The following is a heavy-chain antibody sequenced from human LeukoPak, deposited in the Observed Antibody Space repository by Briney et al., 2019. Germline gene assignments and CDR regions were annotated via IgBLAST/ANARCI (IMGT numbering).Heavy chain of an antibody. CDR2: LYASGST. CDR1: GGSISSSSYY. V-gene: IGHV4-61*02. J-gene: IGHJ3*02. Sequence: TLPLTCTVSGGSISSSSYYWSWIRQPAGKGLEWIGRLYASGSTNYNPSLKSRVTISVDTSKNQFSLKLSSVTAADTAVYYCASWNLDDMFAFDIWGQGTMVTVSS. D-gene: IGHD1-1*01. CDR3: ASWNLDDMFAFDI.